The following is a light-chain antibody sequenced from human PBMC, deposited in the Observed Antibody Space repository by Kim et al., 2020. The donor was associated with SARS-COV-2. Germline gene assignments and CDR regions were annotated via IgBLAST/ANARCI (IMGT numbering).Light chain of an antibody. CDR1: QTINSDY. CDR3: HYFGGAPHT. CDR2: DAS. V-gene: IGKV3-20*01. J-gene: IGKJ1*01. Sequence: SPGERATLSCRASQTINSDYLAWYQQKPGQAPRLLNYDASNRATGIPDTFSGSGSGTDFTLTISRLEPEDSAVYYCHYFGGAPHTFGQGTRVEIK.